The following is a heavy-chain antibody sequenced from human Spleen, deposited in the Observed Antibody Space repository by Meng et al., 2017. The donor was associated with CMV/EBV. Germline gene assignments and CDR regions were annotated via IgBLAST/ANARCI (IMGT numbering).Heavy chain of an antibody. V-gene: IGHV3-23*01. CDR2: ISESGGTT. CDR1: GFTFSNFA. Sequence: SLRLSWPASGFTFSNFAMNWVRQAPGKALEWVSSISESGGTTDYADSVKGRFTISRDNSKNTLYLQMSSLRAEDTAVYYCAKQYVDIWGQGTMVTVSS. CDR3: AKQYVDI. J-gene: IGHJ3*02. D-gene: IGHD2-2*01.